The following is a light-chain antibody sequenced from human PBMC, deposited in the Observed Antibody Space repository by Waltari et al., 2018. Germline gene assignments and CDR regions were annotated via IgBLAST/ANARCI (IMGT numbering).Light chain of an antibody. CDR1: QGISSY. Sequence: AIRMTQSPSSLPASTGDRVTITCRASQGISSYLAWYQQKPGKAPKLLIYAASTLQSGVPSRFSGSGSGTDFTLTISCLQSEDFATYYCQQYYSYWWTFGQGTKVEIK. CDR2: AAS. J-gene: IGKJ1*01. V-gene: IGKV1-8*01. CDR3: QQYYSYWWT.